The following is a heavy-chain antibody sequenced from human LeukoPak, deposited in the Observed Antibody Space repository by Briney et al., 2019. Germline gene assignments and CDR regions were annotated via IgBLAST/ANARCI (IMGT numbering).Heavy chain of an antibody. Sequence: SETLSLTCTVSGGSISSYYWSWIRQPPGKGLEWIGYIYYSGGTNYNPSLKSRVTISVYTSKNQFSLKLSALTALDTPAYYGAREANYYDSSGYSNYFAYWAREPWSPSPQ. V-gene: IGHV4-59*01. J-gene: IGHJ4*02. CDR1: GGSISSYY. CDR3: AREANYYDSSGYSNYFAY. CDR2: IYYSGGT. D-gene: IGHD3-22*01.